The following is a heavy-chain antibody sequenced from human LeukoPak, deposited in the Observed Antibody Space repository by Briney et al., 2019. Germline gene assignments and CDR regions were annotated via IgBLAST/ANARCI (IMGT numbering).Heavy chain of an antibody. Sequence: GGSLRLSCAASGFTFSNAWMSWVRQAPGKGLEWVGRIKSKTDGGTTDYAAPVKGRFTISRDDSKNTLYLQMNSLKTEDTAVYYCTTDKLMDWNYGKIDNWGQGTLVTVSS. CDR3: TTDKLMDWNYGKIDN. CDR2: IKSKTDGGTT. CDR1: GFTFSNAW. J-gene: IGHJ4*02. V-gene: IGHV3-15*01. D-gene: IGHD1-7*01.